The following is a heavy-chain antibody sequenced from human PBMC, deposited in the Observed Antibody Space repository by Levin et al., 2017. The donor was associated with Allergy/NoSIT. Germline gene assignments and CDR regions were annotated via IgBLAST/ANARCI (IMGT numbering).Heavy chain of an antibody. V-gene: IGHV1-69*06. Sequence: SVKVSCKASGGTFSSYAISWVRQAPGQGLEWMGGIIPIFGTANYAQKFQGRVTITADKSTSTAYMELSSLRSEDTAVYYCARGDQKTKAKDIVVVPAAIRDYYYYGMDVWGQGTTVTVSS. D-gene: IGHD2-2*02. CDR1: GGTFSSYA. CDR2: IIPIFGTA. CDR3: ARGDQKTKAKDIVVVPAAIRDYYYYGMDV. J-gene: IGHJ6*02.